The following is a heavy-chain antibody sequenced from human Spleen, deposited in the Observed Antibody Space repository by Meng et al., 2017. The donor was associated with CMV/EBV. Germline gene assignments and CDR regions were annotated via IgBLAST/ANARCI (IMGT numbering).Heavy chain of an antibody. V-gene: IGHV6-1*01. CDR3: ARWGSGWKIFDC. CDR2: TYYRSKWFN. D-gene: IGHD3-16*01. Sequence: GDRVSSDSAAWNWIRQSPSRGLGWMGRTYYRSKWFNDYAVSVKSRITINPDTSKNQFSLQLNSVTPEDTAMYYCARWGSGWKIFDCWGQGTLVTVSS. J-gene: IGHJ4*02. CDR1: GDRVSSDSAA.